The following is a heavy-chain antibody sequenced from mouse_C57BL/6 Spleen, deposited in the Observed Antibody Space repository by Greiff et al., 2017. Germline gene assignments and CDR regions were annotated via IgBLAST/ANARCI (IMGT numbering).Heavy chain of an antibody. D-gene: IGHD2-3*01. CDR1: GYAFSSYW. Sequence: VQLQQSGAELVKPGASVKISCKASGYAFSSYWMNWVKQRPGKGLEWIGLIYPGDGDTNYNGKFKGKATLTADKSSSTAYMQLSSLTSEASAVYFCAREEIYDGYPAWFAYWGQGTLVTVSA. CDR3: AREEIYDGYPAWFAY. CDR2: IYPGDGDT. V-gene: IGHV1-80*01. J-gene: IGHJ3*01.